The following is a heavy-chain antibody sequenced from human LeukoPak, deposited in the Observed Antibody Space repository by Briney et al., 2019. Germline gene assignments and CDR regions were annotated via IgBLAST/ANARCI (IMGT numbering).Heavy chain of an antibody. V-gene: IGHV1-69*13. CDR3: ASEYQLLLGY. D-gene: IGHD2-2*01. CDR1: GYTFTAYY. CDR2: IIPIFGTA. J-gene: IGHJ4*02. Sequence: ASVKVSCKASGYTFTAYYMHWVRQAPGQGLEWMGGIIPIFGTANYAQKFQGRVTITADESTSTAYMELSSLRSEDTAVYYCASEYQLLLGYWGQGTLVTVSS.